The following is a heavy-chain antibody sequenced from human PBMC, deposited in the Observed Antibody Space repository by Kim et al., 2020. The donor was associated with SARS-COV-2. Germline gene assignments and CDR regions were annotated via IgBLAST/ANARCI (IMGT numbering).Heavy chain of an antibody. Sequence: GGSLRLSCAASGFTFSSYAMSWVRQAPGKGLEWVSAISGSGGSTYYADSVKGRFTISRDNSKNTLYLQMNSLRAEDTAVYYCAKDHYLEWLPRGSAFEIWGQGTMVTVSS. CDR3: AKDHYLEWLPRGSAFEI. CDR2: ISGSGGST. V-gene: IGHV3-23*01. CDR1: GFTFSSYA. D-gene: IGHD3-3*01. J-gene: IGHJ3*02.